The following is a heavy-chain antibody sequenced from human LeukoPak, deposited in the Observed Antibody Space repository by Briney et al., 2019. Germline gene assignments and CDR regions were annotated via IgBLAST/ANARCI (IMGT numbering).Heavy chain of an antibody. D-gene: IGHD6-13*01. V-gene: IGHV4-39*01. Sequence: PSETLSLTCSVSGGSISSRYYWGWIRQSPGKGLEWIGGPYYTGSTYYNPSLKSRITISVDTSKNQFSLKLTSVTAADTAVYYCASVYSLYDNWGQGILVIVSS. CDR3: ASVYSLYDN. J-gene: IGHJ4*02. CDR1: GGSISSRYY. CDR2: PYYTGST.